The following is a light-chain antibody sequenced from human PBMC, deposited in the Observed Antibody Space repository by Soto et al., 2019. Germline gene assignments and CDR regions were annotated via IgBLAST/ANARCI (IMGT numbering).Light chain of an antibody. CDR1: SSNIGANHD. CDR3: QSYDSSLSAVV. V-gene: IGLV1-40*01. J-gene: IGLJ2*01. Sequence: SVLTQPPSVSGAPGQRVTISCTGSSSNIGANHDVHWYQQLPGTAPKFLIYGDTNRPSGIPDRFSGSKSGTSASLAITGLQAEDEADYYCQSYDSSLSAVVFGGGTKVTVL. CDR2: GDT.